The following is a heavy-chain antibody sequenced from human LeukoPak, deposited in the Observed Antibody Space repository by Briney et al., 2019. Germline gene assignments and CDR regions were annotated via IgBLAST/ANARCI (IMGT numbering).Heavy chain of an antibody. CDR1: GGSFSGYY. D-gene: IGHD2-2*01. V-gene: IGHV4-34*01. CDR2: INHSGST. J-gene: IGHJ6*02. Sequence: SETLSLTCAVYGGSFSGYYWSWIRQPPGRGLEWLGEINHSGSTNYNPSLKSRVTISVDTSKNQFSLKLSSVTAADTAVYYCARGLVVPAAFTYYYYGMDVWGQGTTVTVSS. CDR3: ARGLVVPAAFTYYYYGMDV.